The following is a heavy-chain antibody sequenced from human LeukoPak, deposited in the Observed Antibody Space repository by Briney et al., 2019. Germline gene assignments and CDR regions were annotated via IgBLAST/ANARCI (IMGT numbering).Heavy chain of an antibody. J-gene: IGHJ6*03. CDR3: ARGSPIGIAARLKYYYMDV. CDR2: MNPNSGNT. D-gene: IGHD6-6*01. V-gene: IGHV1-8*01. CDR1: GYTFTSYD. Sequence: ASVKVSCXASGYTFTSYDINWVRQATGQGLEWMGWMNPNSGNTGYAQKFQGRVTMTRNTSISTAYMELSSLRSEDTAVYYCARGSPIGIAARLKYYYMDVWGKGTTVTVSS.